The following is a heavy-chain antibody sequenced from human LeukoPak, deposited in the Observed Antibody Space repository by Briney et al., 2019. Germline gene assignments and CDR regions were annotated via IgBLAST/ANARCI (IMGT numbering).Heavy chain of an antibody. CDR2: VYDIGST. J-gene: IGHJ4*02. Sequence: SETLSLTCTVSGGSIGSHYWTWIRQTPGKGLEWIGYVYDIGSTKYNPSLKSRVTISVDTSKNQFSLRLSSVTAADTAVYHCARGGVLKSVDYWGQGTLVAVSS. CDR1: GGSIGSHY. CDR3: ARGGVLKSVDY. D-gene: IGHD3-16*01. V-gene: IGHV4-59*11.